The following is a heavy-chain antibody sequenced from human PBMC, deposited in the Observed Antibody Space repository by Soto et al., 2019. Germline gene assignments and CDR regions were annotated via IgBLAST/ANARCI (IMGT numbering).Heavy chain of an antibody. Sequence: QLQLQESGPGLVKPSETLSLTCTVSGGSISSSSYDWGWIRQPPGKGLEWIASIFYTGSTYYNPSLESRVTIFIDMSKNQFSLKLSSVTAADTAVYYCARHMPGMEARIDYWGQGTLVTVSS. CDR2: IFYTGST. V-gene: IGHV4-39*01. CDR3: ARHMPGMEARIDY. J-gene: IGHJ4*02. D-gene: IGHD2-2*01. CDR1: GGSISSSSYD.